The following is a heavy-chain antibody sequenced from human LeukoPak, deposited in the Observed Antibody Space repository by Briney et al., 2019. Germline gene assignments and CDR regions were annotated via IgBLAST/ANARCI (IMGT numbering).Heavy chain of an antibody. CDR3: ARGGRGGYYFDY. Sequence: QPGRSLRLSCAASGFTFSSYGMHWVRQAPGKGLEGVAVIWYDGSNKYYADAVKGRFTISSDDSKHMSDLQMNILRAEGTAVYFCARGGRGGYYFDYWGQGTLVTVSS. D-gene: IGHD3-16*01. CDR2: IWYDGSNK. V-gene: IGHV3-33*01. J-gene: IGHJ4*02. CDR1: GFTFSSYG.